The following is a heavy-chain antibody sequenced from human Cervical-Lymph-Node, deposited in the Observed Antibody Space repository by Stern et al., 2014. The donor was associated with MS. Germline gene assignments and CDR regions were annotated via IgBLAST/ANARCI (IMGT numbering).Heavy chain of an antibody. CDR2: INGGPGTT. CDR1: GYNFIDHA. D-gene: IGHD4-11*01. J-gene: IGHJ4*02. V-gene: IGHV1-3*01. CDR3: ARQPDYSDFLDF. Sequence: VQLVQSGAEVKKPGASMTISCKTSGYNFIDHAINWVRQAPGQRLEWMGWINGGPGTTKYSQKFQGRVSFTRDKAASAAFMDLSILSPDDTAVYYCARQPDYSDFLDFWGQGTLVTVSS.